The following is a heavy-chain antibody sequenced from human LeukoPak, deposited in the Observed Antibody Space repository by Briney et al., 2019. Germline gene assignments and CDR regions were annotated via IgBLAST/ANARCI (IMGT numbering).Heavy chain of an antibody. CDR3: ARVLGIAVVPGATDDNYFDP. CDR1: GGSLSVYF. J-gene: IGHJ5*02. D-gene: IGHD2-2*01. CDR2: INQSGDT. Sequence: PSETLSLTCGVYGGSLSVYFWTWIRQSPAKGLEWIGEINQSGDTDYNPSLKSRANISIDTSRSQFSLTLSSVTAADTAMYYCARVLGIAVVPGATDDNYFDPWGQGTLVVVSS. V-gene: IGHV4-34*01.